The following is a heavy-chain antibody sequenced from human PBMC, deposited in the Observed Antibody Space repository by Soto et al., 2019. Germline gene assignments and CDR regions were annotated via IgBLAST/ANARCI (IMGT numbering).Heavy chain of an antibody. D-gene: IGHD1-1*01. V-gene: IGHV3-23*01. CDR2: ISGSGGST. J-gene: IGHJ5*02. CDR1: GFTFSSYA. Sequence: GGSLRLSCAASGFTFSSYAMSWVRQAPGKGLEWVSAISGSGGSTYYADSVKGRFTISRDNSKNTLYLQMNSLRAEDTAVYYCAKDRSILERLFTLKTWGQGTLVTVSS. CDR3: AKDRSILERLFTLKT.